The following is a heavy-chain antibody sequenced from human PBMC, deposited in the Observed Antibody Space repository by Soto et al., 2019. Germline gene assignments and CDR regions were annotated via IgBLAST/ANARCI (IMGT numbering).Heavy chain of an antibody. CDR2: ISTSNGNT. CDR1: GYTFTSYG. CDR3: ARYNGQWMGSD. J-gene: IGHJ4*02. Sequence: QVQLVRSGAEVKKPGASVKVSCKTSGYTFTSYGIRWVRQAPGQGLEWIGWISTSNGNTNHAQRLQGRVSMTTDTSISTAYMELRSLRSDDTALYYCARYNGQWMGSDWGQGTLLTVSS. V-gene: IGHV1-18*01. D-gene: IGHD6-19*01.